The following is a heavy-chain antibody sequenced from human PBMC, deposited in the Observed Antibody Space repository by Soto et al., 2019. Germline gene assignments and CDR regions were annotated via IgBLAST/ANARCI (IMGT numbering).Heavy chain of an antibody. CDR3: ARGYSGGDYFDY. J-gene: IGHJ4*02. CDR1: GFTFSSYS. D-gene: IGHD5-12*01. V-gene: IGHV3-21*01. Sequence: EVQLVESGGGLVKPGGSLRLSCAASGFTFSSYSMNWVRQAPGKGLEWVSSISSSSSYIYYADSVKGRFTISRDYAKNSLYLQMNSLRAEDTAVYYCARGYSGGDYFDYWGQGTLVTVSS. CDR2: ISSSSSYI.